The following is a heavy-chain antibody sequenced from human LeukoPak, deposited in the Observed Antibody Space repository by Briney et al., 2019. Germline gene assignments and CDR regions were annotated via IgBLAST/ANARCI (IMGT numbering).Heavy chain of an antibody. D-gene: IGHD3-22*01. CDR1: GFTFDDYD. CDR2: INWNGGST. CDR3: AIGSTYYYDSSGYYFIDY. V-gene: IGHV3-20*04. Sequence: GRSLRLSCAASGFTFDDYDMSWVRQAPGKGREWVSGINWNGGSTGYADSMKGRFTIPRKSAKRPLHLQMNSLRAEDTALYYCAIGSTYYYDSSGYYFIDYWGQGTLVTVSS. J-gene: IGHJ4*02.